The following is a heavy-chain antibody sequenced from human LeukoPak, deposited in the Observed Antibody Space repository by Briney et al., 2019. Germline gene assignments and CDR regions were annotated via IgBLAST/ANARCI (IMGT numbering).Heavy chain of an antibody. J-gene: IGHJ4*02. V-gene: IGHV1-69*13. CDR3: ARVVIPDLYYFDY. D-gene: IGHD3-22*01. CDR1: GGTFSSYA. Sequence: RASVKVSCKASGGTFSSYAISWVRQAPGQGLEWMGGIIPIFGTANYAQKFQGRVTITADESTSTAYMELSSLRSEDTAVYYCARVVIPDLYYFDYWGQGTLVTVSS. CDR2: IIPIFGTA.